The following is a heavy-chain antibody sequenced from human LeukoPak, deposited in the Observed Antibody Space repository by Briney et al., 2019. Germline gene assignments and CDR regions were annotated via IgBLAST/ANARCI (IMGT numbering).Heavy chain of an antibody. V-gene: IGHV3-74*01. CDR2: INSDASST. Sequence: GGSLRLSCAASGFTFSNYWMHWLRQAPEKGLVWVSRINSDASSTAYADSVKGRFTISRDNAKNTLSLQMHSLRAEDTAIYYCAREYQVTARFDPWGQGTLVTVSS. CDR1: GFTFSNYW. CDR3: AREYQVTARFDP. D-gene: IGHD2-2*01. J-gene: IGHJ5*02.